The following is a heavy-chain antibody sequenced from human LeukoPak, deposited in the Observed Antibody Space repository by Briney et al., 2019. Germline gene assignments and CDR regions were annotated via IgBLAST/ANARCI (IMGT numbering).Heavy chain of an antibody. V-gene: IGHV3-30*18. CDR3: AKDLGLKQLEYYFDY. J-gene: IGHJ4*02. CDR1: GFTFSSYG. D-gene: IGHD6-13*01. CDR2: ISYDGSNK. Sequence: GGSLRLSCAASGFTFSSYGMHWVRQAPGKGLEWVAVISYDGSNKYYADSVKGRFTISRDNSKNTLYLQMNSLRAEDTAVYYCAKDLGLKQLEYYFDYWGQGTLVTVSS.